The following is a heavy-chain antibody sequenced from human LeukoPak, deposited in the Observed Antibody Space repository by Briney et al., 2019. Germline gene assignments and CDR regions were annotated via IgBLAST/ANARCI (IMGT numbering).Heavy chain of an antibody. V-gene: IGHV3-33*06. CDR1: GFTFSSYG. J-gene: IGHJ4*02. Sequence: PGGSLRLSCAASGFTFSSYGMHWVRQAPGKGLEWVAVIWYDGSNKYYADSVKGRFTVSRDNSKNTLYLQMNSLRAEDTAVYYCAKGTIDYWGQGTLVTVSA. CDR3: AKGTIDY. CDR2: IWYDGSNK. D-gene: IGHD3/OR15-3a*01.